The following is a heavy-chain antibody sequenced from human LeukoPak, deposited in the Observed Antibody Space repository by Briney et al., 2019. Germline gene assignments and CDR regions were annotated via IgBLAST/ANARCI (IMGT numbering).Heavy chain of an antibody. Sequence: GRSLRLSCAASGFTFSNYPMHWVRQAPGKGLEWVAVISVDGRDTHYADSVKGRFTISRDNSKSTLYLQMNSVRVEDPAIYYCAKDRAIAAAGYYFDFWGQGTLVTVSS. CDR1: GFTFSNYP. CDR3: AKDRAIAAAGYYFDF. CDR2: ISVDGRDT. D-gene: IGHD6-13*01. J-gene: IGHJ4*02. V-gene: IGHV3-30-3*01.